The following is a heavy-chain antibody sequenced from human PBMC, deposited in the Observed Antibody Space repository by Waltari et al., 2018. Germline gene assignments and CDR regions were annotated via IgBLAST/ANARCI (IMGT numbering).Heavy chain of an antibody. CDR1: GYVLSRGYY. CDR3: ARGLQWLQFEY. CDR2: IFENGNL. Sequence: QPHESGPGLVKPSETLSLTCTVTGYVLSRGYYWGGIRHPPGKGLGWIATIFENGNLSSNESLKSRATISFDTSEDQLSLKLISVPAADTAVYYCARGLQWLQFEYWGQGTLVTVSS. V-gene: IGHV4-38-2*02. D-gene: IGHD5-12*01. J-gene: IGHJ4*02.